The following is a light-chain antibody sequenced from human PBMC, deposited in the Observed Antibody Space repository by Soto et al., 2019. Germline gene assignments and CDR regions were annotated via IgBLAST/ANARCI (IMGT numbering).Light chain of an antibody. CDR3: QEYNNYWT. CDR2: AAS. CDR1: QSISSY. J-gene: IGKJ1*01. Sequence: EIQMTQSPSTLSASVGDRATLTCRASQSISSYLNWYQQKPGKAPKLLIYAASSLQSGVPSRFSGSGSGTEFTLTISSLHPDDFATYYCQEYNNYWTFGHGTKVDIK. V-gene: IGKV1-39*01.